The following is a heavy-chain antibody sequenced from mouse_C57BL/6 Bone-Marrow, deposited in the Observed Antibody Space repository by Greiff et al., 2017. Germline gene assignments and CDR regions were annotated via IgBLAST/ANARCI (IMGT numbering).Heavy chain of an antibody. CDR2: INPGSGGT. D-gene: IGHD2-4*01. V-gene: IGHV1-54*01. CDR1: GYAFTNYL. Sequence: VQLQQSGAELVRPGTSVKVSCKASGYAFTNYLIEWVKQRPGQGLEWIGVINPGSGGTNYNEKFKGKATLTADKSSSTAYMQLSSLTSEDSAVYFCASYYDYDTFAYWGQGTLVTVSA. CDR3: ASYYDYDTFAY. J-gene: IGHJ3*01.